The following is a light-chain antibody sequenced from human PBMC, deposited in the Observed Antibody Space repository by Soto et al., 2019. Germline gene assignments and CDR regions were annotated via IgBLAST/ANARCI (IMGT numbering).Light chain of an antibody. CDR2: GAS. J-gene: IGKJ4*01. CDR3: QQYGSSPLT. CDR1: QSVSSSY. V-gene: IGKV3-20*01. Sequence: EIVLTQSPGTLSLSPGERATLSCRASQSVSSSYLAWYQQKPGQAPRVXIYGASRRATGIPDRVSGSGSGTEFTLTISRLEPEDFEVYYCQQYGSSPLTFGRGTKVDIK.